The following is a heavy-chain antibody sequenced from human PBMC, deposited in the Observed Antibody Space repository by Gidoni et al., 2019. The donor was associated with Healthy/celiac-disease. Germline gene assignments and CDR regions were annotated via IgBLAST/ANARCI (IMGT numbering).Heavy chain of an antibody. V-gene: IGHV1-69*09. Sequence: QVQLVQSGAEVKKPGSSVKVSCKASGGTFSSYAISWVRQAPGQGLEWMGRIIPILGIANYAQKFQGRVTITADKSTSTAYMELSSLRSEDTAVYYCASIAAAGTGDYWGQGTLVTVSS. CDR3: ASIAAAGTGDY. CDR2: IIPILGIA. CDR1: GGTFSSYA. D-gene: IGHD6-13*01. J-gene: IGHJ4*02.